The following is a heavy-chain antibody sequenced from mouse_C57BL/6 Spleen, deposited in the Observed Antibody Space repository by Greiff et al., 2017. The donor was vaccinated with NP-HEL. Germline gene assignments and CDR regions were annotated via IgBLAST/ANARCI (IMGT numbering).Heavy chain of an antibody. CDR2: IYPRSGNT. CDR3: ARRDSYYGSSYGYFDV. J-gene: IGHJ1*03. D-gene: IGHD1-1*01. CDR1: GYTFTSYG. Sequence: VQLQQSGAELARPGASVKLSCKASGYTFTSYGISWVKQRTGQGLEWIGEIYPRSGNTYYNEKFKGKATLTADKSSSTAYMELRSLTSEDSAVYFCARRDSYYGSSYGYFDVWGTGTTVTVSS. V-gene: IGHV1-81*01.